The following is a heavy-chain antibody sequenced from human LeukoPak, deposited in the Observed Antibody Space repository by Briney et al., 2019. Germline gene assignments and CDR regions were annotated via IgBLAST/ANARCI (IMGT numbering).Heavy chain of an antibody. CDR1: GFTFSSYA. J-gene: IGHJ5*02. CDR2: ISGSGGST. Sequence: PGGSLRLSCAASGFTFSSYAMSWVRQAPGKGLEWVSAISGSGGSTYYADSVKGRFTISSDNSKNTPYLQMNSLRAEDTAVYYCAKGLSISRLYWFDPWGQGTLVTVSS. D-gene: IGHD3-3*02. CDR3: AKGLSISRLYWFDP. V-gene: IGHV3-23*01.